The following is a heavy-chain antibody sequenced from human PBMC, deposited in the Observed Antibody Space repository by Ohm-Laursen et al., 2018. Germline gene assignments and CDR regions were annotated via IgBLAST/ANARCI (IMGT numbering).Heavy chain of an antibody. Sequence: TLSLTCTVSGGSISSYSWSWFRQPAGKGLEWIGRIYISGSTNSTPSLKSRVTMSVATSKNQVSLKLSALTAAATAVYYCAREAYWAWFDPWGQGTLVTVSS. D-gene: IGHD2-21*01. V-gene: IGHV4-4*07. CDR2: IYISGST. CDR1: GGSISSYS. CDR3: AREAYWAWFDP. J-gene: IGHJ5*02.